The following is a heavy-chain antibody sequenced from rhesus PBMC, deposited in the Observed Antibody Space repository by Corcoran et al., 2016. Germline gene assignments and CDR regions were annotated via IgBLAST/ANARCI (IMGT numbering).Heavy chain of an antibody. Sequence: EVQLVQSGAEVIRPGQSLTISWKHSGYSFTRYWIRWGSPVPGKGWVVTRAVDHNDPDPRHRPSCQGQGTISADKSISTTYLQWSSLKASDSATYYCARGNRNRYYFDYWGQGVLVTVSS. CDR3: ARGNRNRYYFDY. V-gene: IGHV5-2*01. D-gene: IGHD4-17*01. CDR1: GYSFTRYW. CDR2: VDHNDPDP. J-gene: IGHJ4*01.